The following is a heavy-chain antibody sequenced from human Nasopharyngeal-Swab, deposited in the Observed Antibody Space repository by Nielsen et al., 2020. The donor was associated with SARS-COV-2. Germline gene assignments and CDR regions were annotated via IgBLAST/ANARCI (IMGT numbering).Heavy chain of an antibody. Sequence: GESLKISCAASGFTFSSYSTNWVRQAPGKGLEWVSYISSSSSTIYYADSVKGRFTISRDNAKNSLYLQMNSLRDEDTAVYYCARDRSADLDYWGQGTLVTVSS. CDR1: GFTFSSYS. D-gene: IGHD2-2*01. CDR3: ARDRSADLDY. V-gene: IGHV3-48*02. J-gene: IGHJ4*02. CDR2: ISSSSSTI.